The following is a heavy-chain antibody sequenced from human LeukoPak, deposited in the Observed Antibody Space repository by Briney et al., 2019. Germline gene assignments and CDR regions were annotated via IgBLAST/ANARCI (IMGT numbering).Heavy chain of an antibody. CDR1: GFTFSSYA. V-gene: IGHV3-64D*09. CDR3: VKDLGSRQWLAPDAFDI. Sequence: GGSLRLSCSASGFTFSSYAMHWVRQAPGKGLECVSAISSNGGSTYYADSVKGRFTISRDNSKKTLYLQMSSLRAEDTAVYYCVKDLGSRQWLAPDAFDIWGQGTMVTVSS. CDR2: ISSNGGST. D-gene: IGHD6-19*01. J-gene: IGHJ3*02.